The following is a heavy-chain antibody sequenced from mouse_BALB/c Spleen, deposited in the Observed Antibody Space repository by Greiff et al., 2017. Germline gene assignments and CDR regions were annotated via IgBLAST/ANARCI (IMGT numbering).Heavy chain of an antibody. CDR1: GYTFTSYW. V-gene: IGHV1-7*01. J-gene: IGHJ2*01. Sequence: QVQLKESGAELAKPGASVKMSCKASGYTFTSYWMHWVKQRPGQGLEWIGYINPSTGYTEYNQKFKDKATLTADKSSSTAYMQLSSLTSEDSAVYYCAKGRRGNFDYWGQGTTLTVSS. CDR2: INPSTGYT. CDR3: AKGRRGNFDY.